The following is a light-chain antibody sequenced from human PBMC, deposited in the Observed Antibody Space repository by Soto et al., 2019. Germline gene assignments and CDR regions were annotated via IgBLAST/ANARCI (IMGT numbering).Light chain of an antibody. Sequence: DIQMTQSPSSLSASVGDRVTITCRASQSIRTYLSWYQQKPGKAPNLLIYSASSLQSGVPSRFSGSGSGTDFTLTISSLQPEDFAAYYCQQNYGTPHTFGGGTKVEIK. CDR2: SAS. J-gene: IGKJ4*01. CDR1: QSIRTY. CDR3: QQNYGTPHT. V-gene: IGKV1-39*01.